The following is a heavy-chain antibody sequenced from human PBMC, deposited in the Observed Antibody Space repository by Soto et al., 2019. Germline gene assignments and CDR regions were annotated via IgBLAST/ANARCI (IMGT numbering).Heavy chain of an antibody. CDR3: AREGGQLVRLDY. D-gene: IGHD6-6*01. V-gene: IGHV4-59*12. J-gene: IGHJ4*02. CDR1: GGSISSYY. CDR2: INHSGST. Sequence: PSETLSLTCTVSGGSISSYYWSWIRQPPGKGLEWIGEINHSGSTNYNPSLKSRVTISVDTSKNQFSLKLSSVTVADTAVYYCAREGGQLVRLDYWSQGTLVTVSS.